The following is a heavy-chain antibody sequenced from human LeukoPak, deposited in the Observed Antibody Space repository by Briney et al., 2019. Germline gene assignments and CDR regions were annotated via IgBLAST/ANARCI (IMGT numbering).Heavy chain of an antibody. Sequence: GGSLRLSCAASAFTFSSYGMHWVRQVPGKGLEWVSGIGAGGVDTYYADSVKGRFTISRDNSKNTLYLQMNSLRAEDTAIYYCAKRGYFEDWGQGTLVTVSS. CDR2: IGAGGVDT. CDR3: AKRGYFED. V-gene: IGHV3-23*01. J-gene: IGHJ4*02. D-gene: IGHD3-10*01. CDR1: AFTFSSYG.